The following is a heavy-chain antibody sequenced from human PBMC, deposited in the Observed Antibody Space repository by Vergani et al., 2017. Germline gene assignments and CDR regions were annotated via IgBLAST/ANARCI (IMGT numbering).Heavy chain of an antibody. CDR2: IYTSGST. CDR1: GGSISSYY. CDR3: ARGSSGYCSGGSCYRSWFDP. Sequence: QVQLQESGPGLVKPSETLSLTCTVSGGSISSYYWSWIRQPAGKGLEWIGRIYTSGSTNYNPSLKSRVTMSVDTSKNQFPLKLSSVTAADTAVYYCARGSSGYCSGGSCYRSWFDPWGQGTLVTVSS. V-gene: IGHV4-4*07. D-gene: IGHD2-15*01. J-gene: IGHJ5*02.